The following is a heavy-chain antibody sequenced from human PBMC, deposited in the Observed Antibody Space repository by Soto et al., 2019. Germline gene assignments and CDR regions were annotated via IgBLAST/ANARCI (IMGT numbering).Heavy chain of an antibody. CDR2: TSYDGNNK. V-gene: IGHV3-30*19. CDR3: ARWGTTGGFDL. J-gene: IGHJ4*02. Sequence: QVQLVESGGGVVQPGTSLRLSCAASGFRFKSFVMHWVRQAPGKGLEWVAFTSYDGNNKDYGDSVKGRFTVSRDNSQNTLHLQMDFLPPEDTALYYCARWGTTGGFDLWGQGTLVSVSS. D-gene: IGHD3-16*01. CDR1: GFRFKSFV.